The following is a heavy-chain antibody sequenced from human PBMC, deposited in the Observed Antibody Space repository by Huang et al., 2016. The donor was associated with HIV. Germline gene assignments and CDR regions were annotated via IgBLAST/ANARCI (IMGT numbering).Heavy chain of an antibody. D-gene: IGHD3-22*01. J-gene: IGHJ4*02. Sequence: QVQLVQSGAEVKKPGSSVKVSCKASGGTFSSYAISWVRQAPGQGLGGRGWIIPICGTANYAQKFQGRVTITADESTSTAYMELSSLRSEDTAVYYCARARGYYDSSVSYYFDYWGQGTLVTVSS. CDR3: ARARGYYDSSVSYYFDY. CDR2: IIPICGTA. V-gene: IGHV1-69*13. CDR1: GGTFSSYA.